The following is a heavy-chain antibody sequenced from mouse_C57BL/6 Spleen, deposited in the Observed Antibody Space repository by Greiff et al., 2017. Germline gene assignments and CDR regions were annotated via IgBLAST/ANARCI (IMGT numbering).Heavy chain of an antibody. CDR3: ARRGSTVVDY. Sequence: QVQLQQSGAELVRPGTSVKVSCKASGYAFTNYLIEWVKQRPGQGLEWIGVINPGSGGTNYNEKFKGKATLTADKSSSTAYMQLSSLTSEDSAVYFCARRGSTVVDYWGQGTTLTVSS. CDR2: INPGSGGT. CDR1: GYAFTNYL. J-gene: IGHJ2*01. V-gene: IGHV1-54*01. D-gene: IGHD1-1*01.